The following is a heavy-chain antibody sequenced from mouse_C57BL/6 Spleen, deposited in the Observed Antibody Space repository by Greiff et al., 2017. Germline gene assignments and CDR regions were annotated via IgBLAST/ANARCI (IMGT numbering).Heavy chain of an antibody. V-gene: IGHV10-3*01. CDR1: GFTFNTYA. CDR2: IRSKSNNYAT. CDR3: VREYGYFDN. Sequence: EVQLVESGGGLVQPKGSLKLSCAASGFTFNTYAMHWVRQAPGKGLEWVARIRSKSNNYATYYADSVKDRFTISRDDSQSMLYLQMNNLKTEDTAMYYCVREYGYFDNWGQGTTLTVSS. D-gene: IGHD2-10*02. J-gene: IGHJ2*01.